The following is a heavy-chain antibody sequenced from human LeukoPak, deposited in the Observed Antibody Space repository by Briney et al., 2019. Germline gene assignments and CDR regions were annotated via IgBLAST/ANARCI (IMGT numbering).Heavy chain of an antibody. CDR1: GFTLSSSA. Sequence: PGGSLRLSCAASGFTLSSSAMNWVRQAPGKGLEWVSSINNVGSHIYYAGSVKGRFTNSRDNTKNSLYLQMNSLRAEDTAVYYCSRDPTYYLRYGYFDYWGQGALVTVSS. J-gene: IGHJ4*02. CDR3: SRDPTYYLRYGYFDY. V-gene: IGHV3-21*01. D-gene: IGHD1-26*01. CDR2: INNVGSHI.